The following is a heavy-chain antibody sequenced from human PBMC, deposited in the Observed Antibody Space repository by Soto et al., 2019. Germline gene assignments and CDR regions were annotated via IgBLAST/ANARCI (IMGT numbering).Heavy chain of an antibody. Sequence: SETLSLTCAIYGGSFSGYYWSWIRQPPGKGLEWIGEINHSGSTNYNPSLKSRVTISVDTSKNQFSLKLNSVTAGDTAVYYCARGPWSGYDILTGSYYFDYWGQGTLVTVSS. V-gene: IGHV4-34*01. CDR3: ARGPWSGYDILTGSYYFDY. CDR1: GGSFSGYY. J-gene: IGHJ4*02. D-gene: IGHD3-9*01. CDR2: INHSGST.